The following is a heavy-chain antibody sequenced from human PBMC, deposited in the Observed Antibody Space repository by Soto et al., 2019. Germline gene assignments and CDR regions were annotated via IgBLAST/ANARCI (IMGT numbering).Heavy chain of an antibody. V-gene: IGHV3-33*01. CDR1: GFTFSSYG. Sequence: GSLRLSCAASGFTFSSYGMHWVRQAPGKGLEWVAVIWYDGSNKYYADSVKGRFTISRDNSKNTLYLQMNSLRAEDTAVYYCASGPRDETGTLAGMDVWGQGTTATVSS. J-gene: IGHJ6*02. CDR3: ASGPRDETGTLAGMDV. D-gene: IGHD1-7*01. CDR2: IWYDGSNK.